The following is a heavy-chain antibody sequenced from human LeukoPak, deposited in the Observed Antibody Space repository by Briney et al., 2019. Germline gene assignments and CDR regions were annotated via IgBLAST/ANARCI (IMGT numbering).Heavy chain of an antibody. V-gene: IGHV1-69*01. CDR3: ARASRIAAAGTHCDY. J-gene: IGHJ4*02. D-gene: IGHD6-13*01. Sequence: SVKVSCKASGGTFSSYAISWVRQAPGQGLEWMGGIIPIFGTANYAQKFQGRVTITADESTSTAYMELSSLRSEDTAVYYCARASRIAAAGTHCDYWGQGTLVTVSS. CDR1: GGTFSSYA. CDR2: IIPIFGTA.